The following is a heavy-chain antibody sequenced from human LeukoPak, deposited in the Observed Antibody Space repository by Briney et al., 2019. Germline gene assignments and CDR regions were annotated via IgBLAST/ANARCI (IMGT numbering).Heavy chain of an antibody. D-gene: IGHD1-26*01. CDR1: GYTFTSYY. CDR3: ARKIVGATFDNWFDP. J-gene: IGHJ5*02. CDR2: INPSGGST. V-gene: IGHV1-46*01. Sequence: ASVKVSCKASGYTFTSYYMHWARQAPGQGLEWMGIINPSGGSTSYAQKFQGRVTMTRDTSTSTVYMELSSLRSEDTAVYYCARKIVGATFDNWFDPWGQGTLVTVSS.